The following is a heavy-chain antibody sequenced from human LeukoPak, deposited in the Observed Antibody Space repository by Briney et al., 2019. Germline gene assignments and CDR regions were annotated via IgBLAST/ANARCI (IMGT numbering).Heavy chain of an antibody. D-gene: IGHD1-26*01. J-gene: IGHJ4*02. V-gene: IGHV3-53*01. CDR3: ARGDVVGALDY. CDR2: IYSGGST. CDR1: GFTVSSNY. Sequence: GGSLRFSCAASGFTVSSNYMSWVRQAPGKGLEWVSVIYSGGSTYYADSVKGRFTISRDNSKNTLYLQMNSLRAEDTAVYYCARGDVVGALDYWGQGTLVTVSS.